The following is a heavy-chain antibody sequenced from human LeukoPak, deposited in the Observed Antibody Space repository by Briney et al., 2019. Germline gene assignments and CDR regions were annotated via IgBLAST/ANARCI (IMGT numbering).Heavy chain of an antibody. Sequence: VASVRVSYKTSGYTFTVYYLFWVRQAPGQGLEWMGWINPNSGGTNYAQKFQGRVTMTRDTSIRTAYMELSRLTSDDTAVYYCVRLYDWGRLDYWGQGTLVTVSS. D-gene: IGHD3-9*01. V-gene: IGHV1-2*02. J-gene: IGHJ4*02. CDR3: VRLYDWGRLDY. CDR1: GYTFTVYY. CDR2: INPNSGGT.